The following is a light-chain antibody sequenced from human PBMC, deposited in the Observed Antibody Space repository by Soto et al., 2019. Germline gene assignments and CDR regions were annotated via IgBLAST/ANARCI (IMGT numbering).Light chain of an antibody. CDR3: SSYAGSNTLV. CDR1: SSDVDIYNY. CDR2: EVT. V-gene: IGLV2-8*01. Sequence: LTQAASATGAPVQSVTLSYPGTSSDVDIYNYVSWYQQHPGKAPKLIIYEVTKRPSGVPDRFSGSKSGNTASLTVSGLQTEDEAEYYCSSYAGSNTLVFGTGTKVTVL. J-gene: IGLJ1*01.